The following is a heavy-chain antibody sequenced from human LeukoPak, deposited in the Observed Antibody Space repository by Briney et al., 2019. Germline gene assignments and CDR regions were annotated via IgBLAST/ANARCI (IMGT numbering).Heavy chain of an antibody. CDR1: GGSISSGGYY. J-gene: IGHJ4*02. Sequence: SQTLSLTRTVSGGSISSGGYYWSWIRQHPGKGLEWIGYIYYSGSTYYNPSLKSRVTISVDTSKNQFSLKLSSVTAADTAVYYCAREGLGSGAQVDYWGQGTLVTVSS. V-gene: IGHV4-31*03. CDR2: IYYSGST. CDR3: AREGLGSGAQVDY. D-gene: IGHD3-10*01.